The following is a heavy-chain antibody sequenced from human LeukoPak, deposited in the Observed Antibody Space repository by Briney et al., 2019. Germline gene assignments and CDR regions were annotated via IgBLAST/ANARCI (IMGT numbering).Heavy chain of an antibody. CDR3: AKVGEGG. CDR2: ISGSGGST. V-gene: IGHV3-23*01. CDR1: GRTCVSYS. J-gene: IGHJ4*02. D-gene: IGHD3-10*01. Sequence: RLSGTASGRTCVSYSVGAVRQAPGKGLEWVSAISGSGGSTYYADSVKGRFTISRDNSKNTLYLQMNSLRAEDTAVYYCAKVGEGGWGQGTLVTVSS.